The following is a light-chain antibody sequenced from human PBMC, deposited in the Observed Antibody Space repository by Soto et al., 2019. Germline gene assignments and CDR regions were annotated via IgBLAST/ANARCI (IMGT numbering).Light chain of an antibody. V-gene: IGKV3-20*01. CDR1: QSFHTHY. CDR3: QKYDSTPGFT. J-gene: IGKJ4*01. CDR2: AAS. Sequence: EIVLTQSPGTLFLSPGERATLSCRASQSFHTHYLAWYPQRTGQAPRLLIYAASRRASGIPDRFSGSGSGTDFTLTISRLEPEVSAVYFCQKYDSTPGFTFGGGTKIEIK.